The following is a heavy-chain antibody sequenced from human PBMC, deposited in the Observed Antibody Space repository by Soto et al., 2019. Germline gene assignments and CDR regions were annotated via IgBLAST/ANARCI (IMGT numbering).Heavy chain of an antibody. J-gene: IGHJ4*02. Sequence: PSETLSLTCTVSGGSISNYYWSWIRQPPGKGLEWIGYIYYSGSINYNPSLKSRVTISEDTSKNQFSLKMSSVTAADTAVYYCARGIAVAGTHYFDYWGQGTLVTVSS. CDR3: ARGIAVAGTHYFDY. V-gene: IGHV4-59*01. CDR2: IYYSGSI. CDR1: GGSISNYY. D-gene: IGHD6-19*01.